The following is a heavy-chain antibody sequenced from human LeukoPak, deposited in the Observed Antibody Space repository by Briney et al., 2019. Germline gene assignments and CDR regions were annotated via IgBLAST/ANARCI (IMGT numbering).Heavy chain of an antibody. CDR1: GYTFTSYG. CDR2: ISAYNGNT. Sequence: ASVKVSCKASGYTFTSYGISWVRQALGQGLEWMGWISAYNGNTNYAQKLQGRVTMTTDTSTSTAYMELRSLRSDDTAVYYCARGHSGGWYERALFDYWGQGTLVTVSS. V-gene: IGHV1-18*01. J-gene: IGHJ4*02. CDR3: ARGHSGGWYERALFDY. D-gene: IGHD6-19*01.